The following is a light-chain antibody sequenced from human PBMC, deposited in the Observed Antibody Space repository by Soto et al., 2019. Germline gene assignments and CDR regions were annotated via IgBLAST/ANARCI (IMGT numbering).Light chain of an antibody. J-gene: IGLJ3*02. CDR3: SSYTRTNTVV. CDR1: SSDVGGYNF. V-gene: IGLV2-14*01. CDR2: DVT. Sequence: QSVLIQPVSVSGSPGQSITISCTGSSSDVGGYNFVSWYQQHPGKAPKLMIYDVTNRPSGVSHLFSASKSGAAASLTISGLHAEDEADYYCSSYTRTNTVVFGGGTKLTVL.